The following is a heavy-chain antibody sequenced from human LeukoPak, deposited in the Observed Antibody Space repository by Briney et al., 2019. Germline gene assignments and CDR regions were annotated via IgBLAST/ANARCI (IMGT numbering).Heavy chain of an antibody. CDR1: GGYINSYY. D-gene: IGHD5-18*01. J-gene: IGHJ4*02. V-gene: IGHV4-59*01. CDR3: ARVLRRGYSSGYYFDY. CDR2: LYYTGTT. Sequence: SETLSLTCTVSGGYINSYYWSWIRQPPGKGLEWIGNLYYTGTTNYNPSLKSRVTISADTSKTQFSLNLNSVTAADTAVYYCARVLRRGYSSGYYFDYWGQGILVTVSS.